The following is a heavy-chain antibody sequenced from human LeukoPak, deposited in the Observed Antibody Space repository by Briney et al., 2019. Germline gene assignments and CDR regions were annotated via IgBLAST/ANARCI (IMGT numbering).Heavy chain of an antibody. D-gene: IGHD1-26*01. CDR2: INPNSGYT. V-gene: IGHV1-2*02. J-gene: IGHJ4*02. Sequence: ASLKVSFKASGDTFTCYYMHWVRQAPGQGLEWIGWINPNSGYTIHAQKFLGRVTMTRDTSVNTAYMELSSLRSDDTAIYYCAREWTSGSYFYWGQGPLVTVSS. CDR1: GDTFTCYY. CDR3: AREWTSGSYFY.